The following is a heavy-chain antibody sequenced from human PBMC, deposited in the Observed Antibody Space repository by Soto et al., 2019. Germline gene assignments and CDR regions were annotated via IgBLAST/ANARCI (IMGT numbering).Heavy chain of an antibody. Sequence: SETLSLTCTVSGGSISSINDYWGWIRQPPGKGLEWIGSIYYSGSSYYNPSLKSRVTISVDTSKNQFSLNLSSVTAADTAVYYCARQMPGGSFFDYWGQGALVTV. J-gene: IGHJ4*02. CDR2: IYYSGSS. V-gene: IGHV4-39*01. D-gene: IGHD2-15*01. CDR3: ARQMPGGSFFDY. CDR1: GGSISSINDY.